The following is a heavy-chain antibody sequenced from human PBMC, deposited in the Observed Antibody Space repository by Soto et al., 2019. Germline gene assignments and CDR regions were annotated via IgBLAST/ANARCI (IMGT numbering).Heavy chain of an antibody. CDR3: ARSLRRVFRYFVWYWFDP. V-gene: IGHV4-34*01. J-gene: IGHJ5*02. CDR1: GGSFRGYY. CDR2: INHSGST. Sequence: QVQLQQWGAGLLKPSETLSLTCAVYGGSFRGYYWSWIRQPPGKGLEWIGEINHSGSTNYNPSLKSGVTISVDTSKNQFSLKLSSVTAADTAVYYCARSLRRVFRYFVWYWFDPWVQGTLVTVSS. D-gene: IGHD3-9*01.